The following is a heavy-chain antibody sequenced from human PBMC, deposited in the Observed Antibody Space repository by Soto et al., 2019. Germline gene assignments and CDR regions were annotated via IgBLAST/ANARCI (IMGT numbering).Heavy chain of an antibody. CDR2: ISDSSSYI. CDR3: ARYDSSGYYWPYYYYGMDV. V-gene: IGHV3-21*01. D-gene: IGHD3-22*01. CDR1: GFTFSTYS. Sequence: EVQLVESGGGLVKPGGSLRLSYAPSGFTFSTYSMNWVRQAPGKGLEWVSSISDSSSYIYYADSVKGRFTISRDNAKNSMYLQMNSLRAEDTAVYYCARYDSSGYYWPYYYYGMDVWGQGTTVTVSS. J-gene: IGHJ6*02.